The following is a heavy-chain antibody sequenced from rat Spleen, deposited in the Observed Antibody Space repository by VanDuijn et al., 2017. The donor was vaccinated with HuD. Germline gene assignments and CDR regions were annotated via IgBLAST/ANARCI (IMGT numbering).Heavy chain of an antibody. CDR1: GFSLTDYS. CDR2: MWSGGSK. D-gene: IGHD1-10*01. V-gene: IGHV2S63*01. Sequence: VQLKESGPGLVQPSQTLSLTCTVSGFSLTDYSVHWVRQPPGKGLEWMGVMWSGGSKAYNSALKSRLSISRDTSKSQVFLNMNSLQTEEPAIYYCTRARRPTNYGFAYWGQGTLVTVSS. CDR3: TRARRPTNYGFAY. J-gene: IGHJ3*01.